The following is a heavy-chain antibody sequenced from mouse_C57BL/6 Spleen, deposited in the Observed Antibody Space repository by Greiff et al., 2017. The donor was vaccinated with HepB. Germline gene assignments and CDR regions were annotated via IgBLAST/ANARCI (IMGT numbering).Heavy chain of an antibody. CDR1: GYTFTDYY. V-gene: IGHV1-76*01. J-gene: IGHJ4*01. CDR3: GRSGDYDHYAMDY. D-gene: IGHD2-4*01. Sequence: QVQLQQSGAELVRPGASVKLSCKASGYTFTDYYINWVKQRPGQGLEWIARIYPGSGNTYYNEKFKGKATLTAEKSSSTAYMQLSSLTSEDSAVYFCGRSGDYDHYAMDYWGQGTSVTVSS. CDR2: IYPGSGNT.